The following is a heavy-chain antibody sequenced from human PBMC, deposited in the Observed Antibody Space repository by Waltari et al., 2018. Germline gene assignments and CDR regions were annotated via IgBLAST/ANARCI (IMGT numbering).Heavy chain of an antibody. V-gene: IGHV3-7*01. D-gene: IGHD4-17*01. J-gene: IGHJ4*02. CDR3: ATLRGNY. CDR1: GFSFSRYW. Sequence: EVQLVESGGGLVQPGGSLRLSCAVSGFSFSRYWMYWVLQAPGKGLEWVANIKRDGRGKYYVDSVKGRFTISRDNTKNSLYLQMNSLRAEDTGVYYCATLRGNYWGQGILVTVSS. CDR2: IKRDGRGK.